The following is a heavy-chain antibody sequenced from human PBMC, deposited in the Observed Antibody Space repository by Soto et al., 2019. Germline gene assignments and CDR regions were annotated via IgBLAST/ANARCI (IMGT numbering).Heavy chain of an antibody. CDR3: AKSAGDDYGDYGPVLFDY. CDR2: IYHSGST. D-gene: IGHD4-17*01. J-gene: IGHJ4*02. Sequence: SETLSLTCAVSSGSISSSNWWSWVRQPPGKGLEWIGEIYHSGSTNYNPSLKSRVTISVDKSKNQFSLKLSSVTAADTAVYYCAKSAGDDYGDYGPVLFDYWGQGTLVTVSS. V-gene: IGHV4-4*02. CDR1: SGSISSSNW.